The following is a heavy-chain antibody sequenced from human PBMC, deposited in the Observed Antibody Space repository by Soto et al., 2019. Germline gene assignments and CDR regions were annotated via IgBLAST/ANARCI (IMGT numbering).Heavy chain of an antibody. CDR3: ARLGDLMVPDY. V-gene: IGHV1-2*02. D-gene: IGHD3-10*01. J-gene: IGHJ4*02. CDR1: GYTFTAYY. Sequence: ASVKVSCKASGYTFTAYYLHWVRQAPGQGLEWRGWINPKSGGTDYAQKFQGRVSMTSDTSINTVYMEMDRLTFDDTALYYCARLGDLMVPDYWGQGTLVTVSS. CDR2: INPKSGGT.